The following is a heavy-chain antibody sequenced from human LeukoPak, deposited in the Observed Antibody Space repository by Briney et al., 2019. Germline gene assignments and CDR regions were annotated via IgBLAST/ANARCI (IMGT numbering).Heavy chain of an antibody. J-gene: IGHJ5*02. CDR1: GGSISSYY. CDR3: AGVPYCSGGSCYLGWFDP. CDR2: IYYSGST. V-gene: IGHV4-59*06. D-gene: IGHD2-15*01. Sequence: SETLSLTCTVSGGSISSYYWTWIRQPAGKGLEWIGFIYYSGSTYYNPSLKSRVTISVDTSKNQFSLKLSSVTAADTAVYYCAGVPYCSGGSCYLGWFDPWGQGTLVTVSS.